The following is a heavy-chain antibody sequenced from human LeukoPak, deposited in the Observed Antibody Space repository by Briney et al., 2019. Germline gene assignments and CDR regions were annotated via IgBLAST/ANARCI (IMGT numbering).Heavy chain of an antibody. V-gene: IGHV4-30-4*01. CDR1: GGSISSGDYY. D-gene: IGHD3-22*01. CDR3: ARVWGRGGYYDSSGRGGYYFDY. J-gene: IGHJ4*02. Sequence: SETLSLTCTVSGGSISSGDYYWSWIRQPPGKGLEWIGYIYYSGSTYYNPSLKSRVTISVDTSKNQFSLKLSSVTAADTAVYYCARVWGRGGYYDSSGRGGYYFDYWGQGTLVTVSS. CDR2: IYYSGST.